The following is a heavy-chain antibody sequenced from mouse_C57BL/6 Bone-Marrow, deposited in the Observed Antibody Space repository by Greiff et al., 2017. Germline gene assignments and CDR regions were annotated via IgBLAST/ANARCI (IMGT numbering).Heavy chain of an antibody. Sequence: QVQLKQPGAELVKPGASVKLSCKASGYTFTSYWMHWVKQRPGRGLEWIGRIDPNSGGTKYNEKFKSKATLTVDKPSSTAYMQLSSQTSEDSAVYYCAREGAYYRNYEFAYWGQGTRVTVSA. CDR2: IDPNSGGT. J-gene: IGHJ3*01. CDR1: GYTFTSYW. CDR3: AREGAYYRNYEFAY. D-gene: IGHD2-5*01. V-gene: IGHV1-72*01.